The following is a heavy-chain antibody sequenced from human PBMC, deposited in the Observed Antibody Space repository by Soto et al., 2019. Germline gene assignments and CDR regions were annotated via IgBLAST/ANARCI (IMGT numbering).Heavy chain of an antibody. Sequence: QVQLVESGGGVVQPGRSLRLSCAASGFTFSSYGMHWVRQAPGKGLEWVAVISYDGSNKYYADSVKGRFTISRDNSKNTLYLQMNSLRAEDTAVYYCAKEGMVYESYFDYLGQGTLVTVSS. CDR2: ISYDGSNK. V-gene: IGHV3-30*18. J-gene: IGHJ4*02. D-gene: IGHD2-8*01. CDR1: GFTFSSYG. CDR3: AKEGMVYESYFDY.